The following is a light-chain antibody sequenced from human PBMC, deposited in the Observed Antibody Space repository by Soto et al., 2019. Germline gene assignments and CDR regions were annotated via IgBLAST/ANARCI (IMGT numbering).Light chain of an antibody. CDR1: SSDVGNYNY. V-gene: IGLV2-14*01. Sequence: QSALTQSASVSGSPGQSITISGTGTSSDVGNYNYVSWYQQHPGEVHKLIIFNVNNRPSGVSNRFSGSKSGNTASLTISGLQAEDEADYYCSSFTSSTTYVFGTGTKVTVL. J-gene: IGLJ1*01. CDR2: NVN. CDR3: SSFTSSTTYV.